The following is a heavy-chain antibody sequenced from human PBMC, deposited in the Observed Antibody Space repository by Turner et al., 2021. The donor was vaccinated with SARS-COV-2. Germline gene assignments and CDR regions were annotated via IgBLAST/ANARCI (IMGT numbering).Heavy chain of an antibody. CDR2: IIPIFGTA. V-gene: IGHV1-69*01. Sequence: QVQLVQSGAEVKKPGSSVKVSCKASGGTFSSYPISWVRQAPGQGLEWMGGIIPIFGTANYAQKFQGRVTITADESTSTAYMELSSLRSEDTAVYFCMTTVTSSYYYYYGMDVWGQGTTVTASS. D-gene: IGHD4-4*01. CDR3: MTTVTSSYYYYYGMDV. J-gene: IGHJ6*02. CDR1: GGTFSSYP.